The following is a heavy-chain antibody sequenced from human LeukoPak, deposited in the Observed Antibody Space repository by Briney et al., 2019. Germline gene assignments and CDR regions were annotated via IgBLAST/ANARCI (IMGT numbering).Heavy chain of an antibody. CDR3: ASPSSSWGNWFDP. Sequence: PSETLSLTCTVSGGSISSSSHYRGWIRQSPGKGLEWIGSIYYTGRTYYNPSLKSRVTISVDTSKNQFSLRLTSVTAADTAVYYCASPSSSWGNWFDPWGQGTLVTVSS. D-gene: IGHD6-13*01. CDR1: GGSISSSSHY. CDR2: IYYTGRT. J-gene: IGHJ5*02. V-gene: IGHV4-39*01.